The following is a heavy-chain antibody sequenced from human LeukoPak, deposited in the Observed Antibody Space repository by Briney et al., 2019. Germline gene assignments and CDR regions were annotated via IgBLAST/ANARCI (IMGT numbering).Heavy chain of an antibody. V-gene: IGHV4-34*01. D-gene: IGHD3-9*01. CDR1: GGSFSGYY. CDR3: ARRPYDIPQGPSPNWFDP. Sequence: PWETLSLTCAVYGGSFSGYYWSWIRQPPGKGLEWIGEINHSGSTNYNPSLKSRVTISVDTSKNQFSLKLSSVTAADTAVYYCARRPYDIPQGPSPNWFDPWGQGTLVTVSS. J-gene: IGHJ5*02. CDR2: INHSGST.